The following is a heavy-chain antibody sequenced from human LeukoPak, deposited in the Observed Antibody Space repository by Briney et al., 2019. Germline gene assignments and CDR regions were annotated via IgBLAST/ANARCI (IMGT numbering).Heavy chain of an antibody. CDR1: GGSFSGYY. D-gene: IGHD2-2*01. Sequence: SETLSLTCAVYGGSFSGYYWSWLRQPPGKGLEWIGEINHSGSTNYNPSLKSRVSMSVDTSKNQVSLKLSSVTAAYTAVDYCARGGVVPAAVPNWFDPWGQGTLVIVSS. CDR3: ARGGVVPAAVPNWFDP. CDR2: INHSGST. J-gene: IGHJ5*02. V-gene: IGHV4-34*01.